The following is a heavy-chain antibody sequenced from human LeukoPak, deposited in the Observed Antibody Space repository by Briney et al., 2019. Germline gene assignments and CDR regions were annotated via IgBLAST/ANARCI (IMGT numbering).Heavy chain of an antibody. CDR2: IKQDGSEK. V-gene: IGHV3-7*01. CDR1: GFTFGSYW. D-gene: IGHD2-2*01. Sequence: PGGSLRLSCAASGFTFGSYWMSWVRQAPGKGLEWVVNIKQDGSEKYYVDSVKGRFTISRDNAKNSLYLQMNSLRAEDTAAYYCARDDCSSISCYHNWFDPWGQGTLVTVSS. J-gene: IGHJ5*02. CDR3: ARDDCSSISCYHNWFDP.